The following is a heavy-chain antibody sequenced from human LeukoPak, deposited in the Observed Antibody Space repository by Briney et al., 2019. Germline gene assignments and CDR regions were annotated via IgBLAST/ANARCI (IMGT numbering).Heavy chain of an antibody. Sequence: PGGSLRLSCAGSGFIFSNYWMHWVRQAPGKGLVWVARINPDGSSTAYADSVKGRFTLSRDNARKTLFLQMNSLRVDDTAVYYCARAVVPAAVPYFWGQETLVTVSP. CDR3: ARAVVPAAVPYF. V-gene: IGHV3-74*03. CDR1: GFIFSNYW. D-gene: IGHD2-15*01. CDR2: INPDGSST. J-gene: IGHJ4*02.